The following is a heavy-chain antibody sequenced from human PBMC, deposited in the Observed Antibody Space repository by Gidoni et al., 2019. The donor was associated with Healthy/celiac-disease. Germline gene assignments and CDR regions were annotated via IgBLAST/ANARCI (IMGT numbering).Heavy chain of an antibody. D-gene: IGHD3-10*01. J-gene: IGHJ4*02. CDR1: GGSFSGYY. CDR3: ARGPGASAFDY. V-gene: IGHV4-34*01. CDR2: INHSGST. Sequence: QVQLQQWGAGLLKPSETLSLTCAVYGGSFSGYYWSWIRQPPGKGLEWIGEINHSGSTNYNPSLKSRVTISVDTSKNQFSLKLSSVTAADTAVYYCARGPGASAFDYWGQGTLVTVSS.